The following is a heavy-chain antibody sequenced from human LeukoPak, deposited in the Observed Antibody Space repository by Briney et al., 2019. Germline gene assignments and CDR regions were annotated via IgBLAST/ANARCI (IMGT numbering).Heavy chain of an antibody. D-gene: IGHD1-26*01. CDR2: INHSGST. V-gene: IGHV4-34*01. CDR3: ARDILMVGATHYFDY. CDR1: GGSFSGYY. Sequence: PSETLSLTCAVYGGSFSGYYWSWIRQPPGKGLEWIGEINHSGSTNYNPSLKSRVTISVDTSKNQFSLKLSSVTAADTAVYYCARDILMVGATHYFDYWGQGTLVTVSS. J-gene: IGHJ4*02.